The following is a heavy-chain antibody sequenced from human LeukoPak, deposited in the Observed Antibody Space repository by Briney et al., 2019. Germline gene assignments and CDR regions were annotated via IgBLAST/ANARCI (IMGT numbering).Heavy chain of an antibody. CDR2: ISGSGGST. CDR1: GFTFSSYA. J-gene: IGHJ4*02. CDR3: ARSGSGYYVYYFDY. D-gene: IGHD3-22*01. V-gene: IGHV3-23*01. Sequence: TGGSLRLSCAASGFTFSSYAMSWVRQAPGKGLEWVSAISGSGGSTYYADSVKGRFTISRDNSKNTLYLQMNSLRAEDTAVYYCARSGSGYYVYYFDYWGQGTLVTVSS.